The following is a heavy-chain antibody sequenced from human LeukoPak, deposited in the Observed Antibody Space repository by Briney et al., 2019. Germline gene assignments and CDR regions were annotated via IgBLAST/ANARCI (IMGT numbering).Heavy chain of an antibody. V-gene: IGHV3-11*04. D-gene: IGHD3-22*01. CDR3: ATLDSSGYLRDY. CDR1: GFTFSDYY. J-gene: IGHJ4*02. Sequence: GGSLRLSCAASGFTFSDYYMSWIRQAPGKGLEWVSYISSSGSTIYYADSVKGRFTISRDNAKNSLYLQMNSLRAEDTAVYYCATLDSSGYLRDYWGQGTLVTVSS. CDR2: ISSSGSTI.